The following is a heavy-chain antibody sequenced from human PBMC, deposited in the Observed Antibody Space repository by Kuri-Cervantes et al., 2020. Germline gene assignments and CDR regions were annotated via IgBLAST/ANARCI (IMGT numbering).Heavy chain of an antibody. D-gene: IGHD5-18*01. CDR3: ARDLDTAMSPGVEGGY. Sequence: GGSLRLSCAASGFTFSSYGMHWVRQAPGKGLEWVSSISSSSSYIYYADSVKGRFTISRDNAKNSLYLQMNSLRAEDTAVYYCARDLDTAMSPGVEGGYWGQGTLVNRLL. CDR1: GFTFSSYG. V-gene: IGHV3-21*01. CDR2: ISSSSSYI. J-gene: IGHJ4*02.